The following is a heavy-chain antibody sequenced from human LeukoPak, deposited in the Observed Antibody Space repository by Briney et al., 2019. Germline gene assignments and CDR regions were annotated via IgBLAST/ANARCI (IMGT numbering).Heavy chain of an antibody. Sequence: PGGSLRLSCAASRFTFRRYAMSWVRQAPGKGLEWVSYISSSSSTIYYADSVKGRFTISRDNAKNSLYLQMNSLRAEDTAVYYCASGAFDIWGQGTMVTVSS. CDR1: RFTFRRYA. V-gene: IGHV3-48*01. J-gene: IGHJ3*02. CDR3: ASGAFDI. CDR2: ISSSSSTI.